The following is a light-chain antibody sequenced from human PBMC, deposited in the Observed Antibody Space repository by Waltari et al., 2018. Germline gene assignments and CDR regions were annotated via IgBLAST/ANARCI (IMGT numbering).Light chain of an antibody. CDR1: QDIGSS. V-gene: IGKV1-12*01. CDR2: AAS. Sequence: EIQMTQSPSSVFASVGDRVAITCRATQDIGSSLVWYQQKPGQGPNLLIYAASNLQSGVPSRFSGSGSGTDFTLTINSLQPEDFANYYCQQGHSVPPTFGQGTRVEIK. CDR3: QQGHSVPPT. J-gene: IGKJ1*01.